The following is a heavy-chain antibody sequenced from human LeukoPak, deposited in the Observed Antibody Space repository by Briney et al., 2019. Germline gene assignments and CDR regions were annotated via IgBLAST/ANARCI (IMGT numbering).Heavy chain of an antibody. J-gene: IGHJ3*02. D-gene: IGHD6-19*01. Sequence: QPGGSLRLSCAASGFTFSSYGMHWVRQAPGKGLEWVAVISYDGSNKYYADSVKGRFTISRDNSKNTLYLQMNSLRAEDTAVYYCANTVAGTGDAFDIWGQGTMVTVSS. V-gene: IGHV3-30*18. CDR3: ANTVAGTGDAFDI. CDR1: GFTFSSYG. CDR2: ISYDGSNK.